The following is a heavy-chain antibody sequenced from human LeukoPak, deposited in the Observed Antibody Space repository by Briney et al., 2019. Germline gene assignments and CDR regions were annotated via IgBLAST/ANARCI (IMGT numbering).Heavy chain of an antibody. CDR1: GYTFSSYG. V-gene: IGHV3-30*18. D-gene: IGHD3-22*01. CDR2: ISYDGSNQ. CDR3: AKDTTAYDSSGEDAFDI. J-gene: IGHJ3*02. Sequence: GGSLRLSCAASGYTFSSYGMHWVRQGPGKGLEWVAVISYDGSNQYYADSVKGRCTVSRDNSKNTLYLQMNSLRAEDTAVYYCAKDTTAYDSSGEDAFDIWGQGTTVTVSS.